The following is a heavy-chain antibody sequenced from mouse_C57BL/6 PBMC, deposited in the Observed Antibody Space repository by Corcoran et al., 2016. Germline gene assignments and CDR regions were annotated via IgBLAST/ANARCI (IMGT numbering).Heavy chain of an antibody. CDR2: IYPRSGNT. D-gene: IGHD2-3*01. CDR1: GYTFTSYG. Sequence: QVQLQQSGAELARPGASVKLSCKASGYTFTSYGISWVKQRTGQGLEWIGEIYPRSGNTYYNEKFKGKATLTADRSSSTAYMELRSLTSEDSAVYFCARGNYDGYYVPPMDYWGQGTSVTVSS. CDR3: ARGNYDGYYVPPMDY. V-gene: IGHV1-81*01. J-gene: IGHJ4*01.